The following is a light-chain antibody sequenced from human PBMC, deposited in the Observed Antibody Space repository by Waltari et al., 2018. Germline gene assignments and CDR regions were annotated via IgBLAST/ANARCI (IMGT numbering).Light chain of an antibody. V-gene: IGKV3-11*01. Sequence: EIVLTQSPAILSLSPGESATLSCRASQSVNSYLAWYQQKPGLAPRLLIYDASNRATGIPARFVGTGSGTDFTLTITRLEPEDFAVYYCQERSNWPGGSFGGGTKVEIK. CDR2: DAS. CDR1: QSVNSY. CDR3: QERSNWPGGS. J-gene: IGKJ4*01.